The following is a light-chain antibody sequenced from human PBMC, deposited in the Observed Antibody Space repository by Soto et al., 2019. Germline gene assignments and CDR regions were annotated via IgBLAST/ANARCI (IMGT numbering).Light chain of an antibody. CDR2: GAS. V-gene: IGKV3-20*01. Sequence: EIVLTQSPGTLSLSPGERATLSCRASQSVSSSYLAWYQQKPGQAPRLLIYGASSRATGIPDRFSGSGSGTDFTLTISRLEPEDFAVYYCQQYCSSLFTFGTGTKVDIK. CDR3: QQYCSSLFT. CDR1: QSVSSSY. J-gene: IGKJ3*01.